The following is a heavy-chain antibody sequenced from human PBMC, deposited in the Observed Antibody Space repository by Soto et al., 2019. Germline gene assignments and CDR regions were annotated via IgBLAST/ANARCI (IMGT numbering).Heavy chain of an antibody. CDR3: ASSPHKDSRPDY. V-gene: IGHV3-7*03. CDR1: GFTFSSYW. D-gene: IGHD3-22*01. CDR2: IKYDGSEK. J-gene: IGHJ4*02. Sequence: EVQLVESGGGLVQPGGSLRLSCAASGFTFSSYWMSWVGQAPGRGLEWMANIKYDGSEKYYVDSVKGRLTISRDNAKNSLYLQMNSLRAEDTAVYYCASSPHKDSRPDYWGQGTLVTVSS.